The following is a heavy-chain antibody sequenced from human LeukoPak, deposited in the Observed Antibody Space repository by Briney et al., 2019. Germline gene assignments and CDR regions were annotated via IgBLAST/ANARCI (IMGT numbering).Heavy chain of an antibody. CDR3: ARAYCSGGSCYEDY. V-gene: IGHV4-38-2*02. Sequence: PSETLSLTCTVSGYSISGGYYWGWIRQPPGKGLEWIGSIYHSGSTYYNPSLKSRVTISVDTSKNQFSLKLSSVTAADTAVYYCARAYCSGGSCYEDYWGQGTLVTVSS. J-gene: IGHJ4*02. CDR2: IYHSGST. CDR1: GYSISGGYY. D-gene: IGHD2-15*01.